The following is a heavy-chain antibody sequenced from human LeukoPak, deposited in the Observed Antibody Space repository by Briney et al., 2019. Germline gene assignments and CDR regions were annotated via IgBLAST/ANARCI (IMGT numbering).Heavy chain of an antibody. D-gene: IGHD2-2*01. V-gene: IGHV3-7*01. Sequence: PGGSLRLSCAASGFTFSSYWMSWVRQAPGKGLEWVANIKQDGSEKYYVDSVKGRFTISRDNAKNSLYLQMNSLRAEDTAVYYCAKDGPPRYQPPRFGMDVWGQGTTVTVSS. J-gene: IGHJ6*02. CDR1: GFTFSSYW. CDR2: IKQDGSEK. CDR3: AKDGPPRYQPPRFGMDV.